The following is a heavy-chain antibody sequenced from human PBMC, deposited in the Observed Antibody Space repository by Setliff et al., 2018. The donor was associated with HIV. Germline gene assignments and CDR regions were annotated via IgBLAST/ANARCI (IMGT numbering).Heavy chain of an antibody. CDR1: GGSFSGYY. D-gene: IGHD3-22*01. V-gene: IGHV4-34*01. Sequence: SETLSLTCDVYGGSFSGYYWSWIRQPPGKGLEWIGKINHSGSTNYNPSLKSRVTISVDTSRNQFSLKLNSVTAADTAVYYCARVGYYDSSFDYWGQGTLVTRLL. CDR2: INHSGST. J-gene: IGHJ4*02. CDR3: ARVGYYDSSFDY.